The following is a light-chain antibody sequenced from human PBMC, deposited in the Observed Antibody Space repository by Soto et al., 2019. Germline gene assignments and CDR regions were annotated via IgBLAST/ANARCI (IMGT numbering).Light chain of an antibody. CDR1: QTISSW. Sequence: DIQMTQSPSTLSGSVGDRVTITCRASQTISSWLAWYQQKPGKAPKLLIYKASTLKSGVPSRFSGSGSGTEFTLTIRSMQTDDFANYYCQHYHSYSEAFGQGTKVDIK. CDR2: KAS. J-gene: IGKJ1*01. V-gene: IGKV1-5*03. CDR3: QHYHSYSEA.